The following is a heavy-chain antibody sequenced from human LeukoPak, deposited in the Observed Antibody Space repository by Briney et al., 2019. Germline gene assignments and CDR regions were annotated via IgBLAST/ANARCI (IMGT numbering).Heavy chain of an antibody. CDR2: IIPIFGTA. J-gene: IGHJ3*02. CDR1: GGTFSSYA. V-gene: IGHV1-69*13. CDR3: ARTPYYDFWSGYFGAFDI. Sequence: ASVKVSCKASGGTFSSYAISWVRQAPGQGLEWMGGIIPIFGTANYAQKFQGRVTITADESTSTAYMELSSLRSEDTAVYYCARTPYYDFWSGYFGAFDIWGQGTMVTVSS. D-gene: IGHD3-3*01.